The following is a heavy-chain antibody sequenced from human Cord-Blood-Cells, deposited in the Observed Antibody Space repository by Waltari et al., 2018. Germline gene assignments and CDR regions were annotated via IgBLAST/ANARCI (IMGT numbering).Heavy chain of an antibody. CDR1: GYTFTSYD. J-gene: IGHJ5*02. V-gene: IGHV1-8*03. Sequence: QVQLVQSGAEVKKPGASVKVSCKASGYTFTSYDITWVRQATGQGLELWGWRNPNRGNTGYAQKFQGRVTITRNTSISTAYMELSSLRSEDTAVYYCARVEVRATYNWFDHWGQGTLVTISS. D-gene: IGHD2-15*01. CDR2: RNPNRGNT. CDR3: ARVEVRATYNWFDH.